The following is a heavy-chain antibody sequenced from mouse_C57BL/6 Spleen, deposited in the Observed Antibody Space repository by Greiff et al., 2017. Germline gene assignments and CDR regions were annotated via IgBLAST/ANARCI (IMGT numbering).Heavy chain of an antibody. J-gene: IGHJ3*01. Sequence: QVQLQQPGAELVKPGASVKLSCKASGYTFTSYWMQWVKQRPGQGLEWIGEIDPSDSYTNYNQKFKGKATLTVDTSSSTAYMQLSSLTSEDSAVDYCARANWGSWFAYWGQGTLVTVSA. CDR1: GYTFTSYW. V-gene: IGHV1-50*01. CDR3: ARANWGSWFAY. D-gene: IGHD4-1*01. CDR2: IDPSDSYT.